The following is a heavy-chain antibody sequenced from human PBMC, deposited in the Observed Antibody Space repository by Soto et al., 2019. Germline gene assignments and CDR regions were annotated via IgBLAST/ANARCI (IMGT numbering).Heavy chain of an antibody. CDR1: GGSVSSGSYY. CDR3: ARADKWEPDAFDI. J-gene: IGHJ3*02. V-gene: IGHV4-61*01. D-gene: IGHD1-26*01. Sequence: SETLSLTCTVSGGSVSSGSYYWSWIRQPPGKGLEWIGYIYYSGSTNYNPSLKSRVTISVDTSKNQFSLKLSSVTAADTAVYYCARADKWEPDAFDIWGQGTMVTVSS. CDR2: IYYSGST.